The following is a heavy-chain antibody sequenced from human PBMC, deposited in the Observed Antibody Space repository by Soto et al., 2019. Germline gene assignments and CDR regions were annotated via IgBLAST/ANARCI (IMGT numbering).Heavy chain of an antibody. J-gene: IGHJ3*02. D-gene: IGHD3-10*01. CDR1: GYSFTSYW. Sequence: GESLKISCKGSGYSFTSYWIGWVRQMPGKGLEWMGIIYPGDSDTRYSPSFQGQVTISADKSISTAYLQRSSLKASDTAMYYCASHIWFGESEALFFDIWGQGTMVTVSS. CDR2: IYPGDSDT. CDR3: ASHIWFGESEALFFDI. V-gene: IGHV5-51*01.